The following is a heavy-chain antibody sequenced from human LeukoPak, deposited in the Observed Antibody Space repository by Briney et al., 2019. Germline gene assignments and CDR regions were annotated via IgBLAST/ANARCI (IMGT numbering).Heavy chain of an antibody. D-gene: IGHD2-21*01. CDR3: ARVQRELMWYYFAY. CDR2: INWNGGST. CDR1: GFTFDDYG. J-gene: IGHJ4*02. Sequence: PGGSLRLSYAPSGFTFDDYGMSWVRQPPAKGLEWVSGINWNGGSTGYADSVKGRFTISRDNAKNSLYLQMNSLRVEDTALYYCARVQRELMWYYFAYWGQGTLVTVSS. V-gene: IGHV3-20*03.